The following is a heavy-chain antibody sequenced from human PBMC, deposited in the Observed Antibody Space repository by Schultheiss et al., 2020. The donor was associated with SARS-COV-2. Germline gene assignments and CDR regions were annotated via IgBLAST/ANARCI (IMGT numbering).Heavy chain of an antibody. CDR3: ARDGDYGNYYYYYGMDV. CDR1: GGSFSGYY. Sequence: SETLSLTCAVYGGSFSGYYWSWIRQPPGKGLEWIGEINHSGSTNYNPSLKSRVTISVDTSKNQFSLKLSSVTAADTAVYYCARDGDYGNYYYYYGMDVWGQGTTVTVSS. CDR2: INHSGST. D-gene: IGHD4-17*01. J-gene: IGHJ6*02. V-gene: IGHV4-34*01.